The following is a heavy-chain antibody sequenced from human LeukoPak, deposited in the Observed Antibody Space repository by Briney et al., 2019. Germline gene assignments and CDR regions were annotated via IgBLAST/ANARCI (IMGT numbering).Heavy chain of an antibody. CDR2: IRYDGSNK. J-gene: IGHJ6*02. Sequence: GGSLRLSCAASGFTFSSYGMHWVRQAPGKGLEWVAFIRYDGSNKYYADSVKGRFTISRDNSKNTLYLQMNSLRAEDTAVYYCARVAGYYYGMDVWGQGTTVTVSS. CDR3: ARVAGYYYGMDV. CDR1: GFTFSSYG. V-gene: IGHV3-30*02.